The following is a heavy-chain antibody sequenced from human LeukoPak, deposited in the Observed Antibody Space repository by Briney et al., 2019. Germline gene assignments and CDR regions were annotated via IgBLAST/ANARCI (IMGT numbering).Heavy chain of an antibody. CDR1: GFTFSSYS. J-gene: IGHJ4*02. V-gene: IGHV3-48*04. CDR3: ARLRGYSYGYGDY. CDR2: ISSSGNTI. Sequence: GGSLRLSCATSGFTFSSYSMNWVRQAPGKGLGWVSYISSSGNTIDYADSVKGRFTISRDNAKNSLYLQMVSLRAEDTAVYYCARLRGYSYGYGDYWGQGTLVTVSS. D-gene: IGHD5-18*01.